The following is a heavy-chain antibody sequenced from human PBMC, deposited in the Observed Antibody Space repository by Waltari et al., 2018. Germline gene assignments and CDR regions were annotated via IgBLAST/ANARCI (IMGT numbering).Heavy chain of an antibody. CDR3: ATSQRDYYDSSGSHAFDI. CDR1: GGSFSGYY. Sequence: QVQLQQWGAGLLKPSETLSLTCAVYGGSFSGYYWSWIRQPPGKGLEWIGEINHSGSTNYNPSLKRRVTISVDTSKNQFSLKLSSVTAADTAVYYCATSQRDYYDSSGSHAFDIWGQGTMVTVSS. D-gene: IGHD3-22*01. V-gene: IGHV4-34*01. J-gene: IGHJ3*02. CDR2: INHSGST.